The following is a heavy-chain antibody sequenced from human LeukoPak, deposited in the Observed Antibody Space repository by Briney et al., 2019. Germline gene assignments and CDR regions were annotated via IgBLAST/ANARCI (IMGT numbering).Heavy chain of an antibody. CDR1: GGSISNYF. V-gene: IGHV4-59*01. Sequence: PSETLSLTCTVSGGSISNYFWSWIRQPPGKGLEWIGYIYSTGSTNSNPSLKSRVTISVDTSQNQFSLKLTSVTAADTAVYYCARDQWEVRRGLLGGMDVWGQGTTVTVSS. CDR2: IYSTGST. CDR3: ARDQWEVRRGLLGGMDV. D-gene: IGHD1-26*01. J-gene: IGHJ6*02.